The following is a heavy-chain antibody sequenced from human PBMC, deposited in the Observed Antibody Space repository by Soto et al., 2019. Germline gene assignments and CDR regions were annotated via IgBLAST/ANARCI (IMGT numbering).Heavy chain of an antibody. Sequence: GGSLRLSCAASGFTFNHYAMSWVRQAPGKGLEWVSIIIANGETFYADSVKGRFTISRDNSKKTGYLQRSSLSGEDTDIYYCANDYTVAGDRSSVILFRYWGEGALVTASS. J-gene: IGHJ4*02. CDR3: ANDYTVAGDRSSVILFRY. CDR1: GFTFNHYA. D-gene: IGHD6-19*01. V-gene: IGHV3-23*01. CDR2: IIANGET.